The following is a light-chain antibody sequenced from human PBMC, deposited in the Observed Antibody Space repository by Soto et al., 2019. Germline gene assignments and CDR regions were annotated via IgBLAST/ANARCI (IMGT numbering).Light chain of an antibody. Sequence: AVQMTQSPSSLSASVGDRVTITCRASQGIRTDLGWYQQTPGKAPKLLISGASSLQSGVPSRFSGSGSGTEFTLTISSLQPDDYATYYCQQYNDYFTFGGGTKVDIK. CDR3: QQYNDYFT. CDR1: QGIRTD. CDR2: GAS. J-gene: IGKJ4*01. V-gene: IGKV1-6*01.